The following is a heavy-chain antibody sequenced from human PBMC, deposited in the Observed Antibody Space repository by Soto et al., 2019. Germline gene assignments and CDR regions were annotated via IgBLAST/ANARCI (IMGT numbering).Heavy chain of an antibody. CDR3: ARFPLRAVTGYDPFDI. D-gene: IGHD4-17*01. CDR2: MNPNSGNT. Sequence: QVQLVQSGAEVKKPGASVKVSCKASGYTFTSYDINWVRQATGQGLEWMGWMNPNSGNTGYAQKFQGRVTMTRNTYISTAYMELSSLRSEDTAVYYCARFPLRAVTGYDPFDIWGPGTMVTLSS. V-gene: IGHV1-8*01. J-gene: IGHJ3*02. CDR1: GYTFTSYD.